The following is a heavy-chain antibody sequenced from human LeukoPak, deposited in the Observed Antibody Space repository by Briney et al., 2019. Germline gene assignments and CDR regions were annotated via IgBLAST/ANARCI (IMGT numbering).Heavy chain of an antibody. CDR1: GGSVSSGDYY. Sequence: KPSETLSLTCTVSGGSVSSGDYYWSWIRQTPGKGLECIGYVYYSGSTYYNPSLQSRVTISVDTSKNQFSLKLTSVTAADTAVYYCARLPADGYPPCWFDPWGQGILVTVSS. CDR3: ARLPADGYPPCWFDP. CDR2: VYYSGST. D-gene: IGHD5-24*01. J-gene: IGHJ5*02. V-gene: IGHV4-61*08.